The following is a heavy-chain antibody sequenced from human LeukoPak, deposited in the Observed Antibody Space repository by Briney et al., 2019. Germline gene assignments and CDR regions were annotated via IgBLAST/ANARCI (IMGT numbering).Heavy chain of an antibody. Sequence: PGGSLRLSCAASGFTFSSYAMSWVRQAPGKGLEWVSAISGSGGSTYYADSVKGRFTISRDNSKNTLYLQMNSLRAEDTAVYYCAKPLEYYDILTGLDYWGQGTLVTVSS. CDR2: ISGSGGST. V-gene: IGHV3-23*01. CDR3: AKPLEYYDILTGLDY. J-gene: IGHJ4*02. CDR1: GFTFSSYA. D-gene: IGHD3-9*01.